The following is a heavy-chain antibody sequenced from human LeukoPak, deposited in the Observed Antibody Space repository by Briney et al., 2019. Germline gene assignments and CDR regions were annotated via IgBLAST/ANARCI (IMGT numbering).Heavy chain of an antibody. V-gene: IGHV1-69*05. D-gene: IGHD6-6*01. J-gene: IGHJ3*02. CDR2: IIPIFGTA. CDR3: ARGRIAARVDAFDI. CDR1: GGTFSSYG. Sequence: SVKVSCNASGGTFSSYGISWVRQAPGQGLEWMGGIIPIFGTASYAQKFQGRVTISTDDSTSTAYMELSSLRSEDTAVYYCARGRIAARVDAFDIWGQGTMVTVSS.